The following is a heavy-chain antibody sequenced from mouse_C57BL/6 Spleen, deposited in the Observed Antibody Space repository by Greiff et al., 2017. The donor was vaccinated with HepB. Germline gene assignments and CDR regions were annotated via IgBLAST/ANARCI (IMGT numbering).Heavy chain of an antibody. Sequence: EVQLQQSGPELVKPGASVKISCKASGYTFTDYYMNWVKQSHGKSLEWIGDINPNNGGTSYNQKFKGKATLTVDKSSSTAYMELRSLTSEDSAVYYCARRGIYYDYDEGFCYAMDYWGQGTSVTVSS. V-gene: IGHV1-26*01. J-gene: IGHJ4*01. CDR2: INPNNGGT. CDR3: ARRGIYYDYDEGFCYAMDY. CDR1: GYTFTDYY. D-gene: IGHD2-4*01.